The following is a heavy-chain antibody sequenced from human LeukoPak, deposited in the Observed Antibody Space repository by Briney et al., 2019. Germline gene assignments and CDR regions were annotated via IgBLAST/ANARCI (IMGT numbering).Heavy chain of an antibody. D-gene: IGHD3-16*01. CDR3: AKGGRFGGLIPINTFDS. J-gene: IGHJ4*02. CDR1: GFTFSTYN. Sequence: GGSLRLSCAASGFTFSTYNMNWVRQAPGKGLEWVASFHTGNYIYYADSVKGRFTISRDNARDSLYLLMNSLRAEDTAIYYCAKGGRFGGLIPINTFDSWGQGTLVTVSS. V-gene: IGHV3-69-1*02. CDR2: FHTGNYI.